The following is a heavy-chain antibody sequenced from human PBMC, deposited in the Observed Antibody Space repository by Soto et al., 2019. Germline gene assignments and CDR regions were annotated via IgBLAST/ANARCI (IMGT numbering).Heavy chain of an antibody. V-gene: IGHV3-7*03. D-gene: IGHD3-22*01. CDR1: GFTFSSYW. J-gene: IGHJ5*02. Sequence: GGSLRLSCAASGFTFSSYWMSWVRQAPGKGLEWVANIKQDGSEKYYVDSVKGRFTISRDNAKNSLYLQMNSLRAEDTAVYYCARDAGYYYDSSGYPVNNWFDPWGQGTLVTSPQ. CDR3: ARDAGYYYDSSGYPVNNWFDP. CDR2: IKQDGSEK.